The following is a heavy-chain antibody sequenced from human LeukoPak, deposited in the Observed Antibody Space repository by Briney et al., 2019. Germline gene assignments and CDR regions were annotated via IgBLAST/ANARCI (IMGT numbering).Heavy chain of an antibody. J-gene: IGHJ4*02. CDR2: IKEDGSEK. D-gene: IGHD2/OR15-2a*01. CDR1: GFTFSSYW. CDR3: ARGGGRHVEY. Sequence: PGGSLRLSCAASGFTFSSYWMSWVRQAPGKGLEWVANIKEDGSEKNYVDSVRGRFTISRDNAKNSLYLQMNSLRAEDTAVYYCARGGGRHVEYWGQGNLVTVSS. V-gene: IGHV3-7*05.